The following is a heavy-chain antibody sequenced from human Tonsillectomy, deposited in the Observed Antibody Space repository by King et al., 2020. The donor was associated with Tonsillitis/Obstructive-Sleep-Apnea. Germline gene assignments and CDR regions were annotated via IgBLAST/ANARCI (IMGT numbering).Heavy chain of an antibody. CDR2: IYYSGST. Sequence: LQLQESGPGLVKPSETLSLTCTVSGGSISSSSYYWGWIRQPPGKGLEWIGSIYYSGSTYYNPSLKSRVTISVDTSKNQFSLKLSSVTAADTAVYYCARLSRGGGKHDYWGQGTLVTVSS. CDR1: GGSISSSSYY. D-gene: IGHD1-26*01. V-gene: IGHV4-39*01. J-gene: IGHJ4*02. CDR3: ARLSRGGGKHDY.